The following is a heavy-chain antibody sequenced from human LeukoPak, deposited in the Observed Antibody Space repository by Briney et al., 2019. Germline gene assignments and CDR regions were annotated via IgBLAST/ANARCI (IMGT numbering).Heavy chain of an antibody. J-gene: IGHJ4*02. CDR3: AREEGAYDFWSGYYLNPFDY. D-gene: IGHD3-3*01. CDR2: INAGNGNT. V-gene: IGHV1-3*01. Sequence: GASVKVSRKASGYTFTSYAMHWVRQAPGQRLEWMGWINAGNGNTKYSQKFQGRVTMTRDTSTSTVYMELSSLRSEDTAVYYCAREEGAYDFWSGYYLNPFDYWGQGTLVTVSS. CDR1: GYTFTSYA.